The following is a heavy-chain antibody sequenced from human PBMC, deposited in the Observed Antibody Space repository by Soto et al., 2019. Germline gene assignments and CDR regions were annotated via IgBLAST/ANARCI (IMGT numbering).Heavy chain of an antibody. V-gene: IGHV3-74*01. Sequence: EVQLVESGGGLVQPGGSLRLSCAAAGRIFSNYKMQWVRQAPGKGLVSVSRINTDGSIIDYADSVKGRFTVSRENAKNTMSLQIHSLTADDTAVYYCARDTKGLHSWGQGTLVTVSS. CDR1: GRIFSNYK. CDR3: ARDTKGLHS. D-gene: IGHD2-2*01. CDR2: INTDGSII. J-gene: IGHJ4*02.